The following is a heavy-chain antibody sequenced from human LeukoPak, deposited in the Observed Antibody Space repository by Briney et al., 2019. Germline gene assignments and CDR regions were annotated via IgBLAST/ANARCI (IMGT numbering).Heavy chain of an antibody. CDR3: ARAEGGSKPHPFEY. D-gene: IGHD6-13*01. V-gene: IGHV4-39*07. CDR1: GDSINRSNYY. J-gene: IGHJ4*02. Sequence: SETLSLTCSVFGDSINRSNYYWGWIRQPPGRGLEWIGSMHHTGSTYYSPSLRSRVTISGDTSKNQFSLKLSSMAAADTAVYYCARAEGGSKPHPFEYWGQGSRVTVFS. CDR2: MHHTGST.